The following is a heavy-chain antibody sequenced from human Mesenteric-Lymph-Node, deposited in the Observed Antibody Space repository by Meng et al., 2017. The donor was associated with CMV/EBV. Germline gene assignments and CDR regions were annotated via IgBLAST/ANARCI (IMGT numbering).Heavy chain of an antibody. CDR2: INPNSGGT. Sequence: ASGYNFGGYYMHWVRQAPGQGLEWIGWINPNSGGTNYAQKFQGRVTMTRDTSISTAYMELSRLRSDDTAVYYCARGITMVRGVNDYWGQGTLVTVSS. CDR1: GYNFGGYY. D-gene: IGHD3-10*01. V-gene: IGHV1-2*02. J-gene: IGHJ4*02. CDR3: ARGITMVRGVNDY.